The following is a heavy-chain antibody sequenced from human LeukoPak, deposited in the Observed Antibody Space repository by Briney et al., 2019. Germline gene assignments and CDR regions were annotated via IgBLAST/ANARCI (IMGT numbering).Heavy chain of an antibody. CDR3: ARNPFKIAAAGTGLGKI. D-gene: IGHD6-13*01. V-gene: IGHV3-30*04. J-gene: IGHJ4*02. Sequence: GGSLRLSCAVSGFPFSSFEMHWVRQAPGRGLEWVAVISIDGKTKYNPESVKGRFIISRDNSKNTLYLQMNSLRAEDTAVYYCARNPFKIAAAGTGLGKIWGQGTLVTVSS. CDR2: ISIDGKTK. CDR1: GFPFSSFE.